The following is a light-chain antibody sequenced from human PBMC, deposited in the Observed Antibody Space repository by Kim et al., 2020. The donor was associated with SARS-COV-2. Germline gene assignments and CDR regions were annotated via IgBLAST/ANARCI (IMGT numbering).Light chain of an antibody. CDR1: NSDVGNYNL. CDR2: EVT. CDR3: CSYAGSSTVV. J-gene: IGLJ2*01. V-gene: IGLV2-23*02. Sequence: GQSITSSCTGTNSDVGNYNLVAWYQHHPDQAPKLMIYEVTKRPSGVSNRFSGSKSGNTASLTISGLQAEDEADYYCCSYAGSSTVVFGGGTQLTVL.